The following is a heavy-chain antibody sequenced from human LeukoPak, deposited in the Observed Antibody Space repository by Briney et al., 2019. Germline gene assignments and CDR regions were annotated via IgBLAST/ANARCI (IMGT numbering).Heavy chain of an antibody. CDR3: ARDFGEFDYFDY. Sequence: PGRSLRLSCEGSGFIFSNYGIHWVCQAPGKGLEWVAVIWYDGSKKYYEDSAKGRFIISRDNSKNMVYLQMNSLRVEDTAVYYCARDFGEFDYFDYWGQGTLVTVSS. CDR2: IWYDGSKK. J-gene: IGHJ4*02. D-gene: IGHD3-10*01. V-gene: IGHV3-33*01. CDR1: GFIFSNYG.